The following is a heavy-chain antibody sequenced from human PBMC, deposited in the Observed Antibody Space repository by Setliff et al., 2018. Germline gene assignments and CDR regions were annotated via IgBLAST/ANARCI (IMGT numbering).Heavy chain of an antibody. D-gene: IGHD6-25*01. CDR3: VGRDFSGGDS. V-gene: IGHV4-4*08. CDR2: VYNTGTT. CDR1: GGSISNYY. J-gene: IGHJ5*01. Sequence: SETLSLTCTVSGGSISNYYWSWVRQPPGKGLEWIGRVYNTGTTNYNPSLKSRVTISISADTSNKSFSLNLFSVTAADTAVNYCVGRDFSGGDSWGHGTLVTVS.